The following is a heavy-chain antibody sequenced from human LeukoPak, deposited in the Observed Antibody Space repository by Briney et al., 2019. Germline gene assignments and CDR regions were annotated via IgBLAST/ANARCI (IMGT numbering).Heavy chain of an antibody. V-gene: IGHV1-2*02. CDR2: INPKSGVT. Sequence: GASVEVSCKASAYTLSGYYMHWVRQAPGQGLEWMGWINPKSGVTNYAQKFQGRVTMTWDTSINTTFMELSRLRSDDTAVYYCARRIAVAGRPVYYFDYWGQGTLVTVSS. J-gene: IGHJ4*02. CDR3: ARRIAVAGRPVYYFDY. CDR1: AYTLSGYY. D-gene: IGHD6-19*01.